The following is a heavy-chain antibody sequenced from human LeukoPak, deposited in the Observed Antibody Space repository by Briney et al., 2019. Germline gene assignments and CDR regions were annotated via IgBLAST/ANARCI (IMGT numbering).Heavy chain of an antibody. Sequence: GASVEVSCKASGYTFTTYGVSWVRQAPGQGLEWVGWISAFNGNTNYAQKLQGRVTMTTDTSTSTAYMELRSLRSDDTAVYYCARDDRDGYNYEDYWGQGTLVTVSS. CDR1: GYTFTTYG. CDR3: ARDDRDGYNYEDY. D-gene: IGHD5-24*01. V-gene: IGHV1-18*01. CDR2: ISAFNGNT. J-gene: IGHJ4*02.